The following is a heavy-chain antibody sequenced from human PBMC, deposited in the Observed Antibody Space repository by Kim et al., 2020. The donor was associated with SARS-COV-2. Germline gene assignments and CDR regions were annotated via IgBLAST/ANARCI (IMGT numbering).Heavy chain of an antibody. J-gene: IGHJ3*02. CDR3: ARRGSIAARPNLYDAFDI. CDR1: GYTFTSYA. CDR2: INTNTGNP. V-gene: IGHV7-4-1*02. Sequence: ASVKVSCKASGYTFTSYAMNWVRQAPGQGLEWMGWINTNTGNPTYAQGFTGRFVFSLDTSVSTAYLQISSLKAEDTAVYYCARRGSIAARPNLYDAFDIWGQGTMVTVSS. D-gene: IGHD6-6*01.